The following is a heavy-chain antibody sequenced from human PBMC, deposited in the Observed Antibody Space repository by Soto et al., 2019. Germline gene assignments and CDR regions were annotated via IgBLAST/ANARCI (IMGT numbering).Heavy chain of an antibody. CDR2: INAINGNT. Sequence: GASVKVSCKASGGTFSSYTISWVRQAPGQRLEWMGRINAINGNTKYSQKFQGRVTITRDTSASTAYMELSSLRSEDTAVYYCARGGSLYWYFDLWGRGTLVTVSS. V-gene: IGHV1-3*01. CDR3: ARGGSLYWYFDL. D-gene: IGHD1-26*01. J-gene: IGHJ2*01. CDR1: GGTFSSYT.